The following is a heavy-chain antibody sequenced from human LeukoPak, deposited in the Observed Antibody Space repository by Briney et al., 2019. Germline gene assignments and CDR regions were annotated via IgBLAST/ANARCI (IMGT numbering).Heavy chain of an antibody. Sequence: SETLSLTCAVYGGSFSGYYWSWTRQPSGKGLEWIGEINHSGSTNYNPSLKSRVTISVDMSKNQFSLKLSSVTAADTAVYYCARAYDILTGYYYSRSPSFDYWGQGTLVTVSS. CDR3: ARAYDILTGYYYSRSPSFDY. CDR1: GGSFSGYY. D-gene: IGHD3-9*01. CDR2: INHSGST. J-gene: IGHJ4*02. V-gene: IGHV4-34*01.